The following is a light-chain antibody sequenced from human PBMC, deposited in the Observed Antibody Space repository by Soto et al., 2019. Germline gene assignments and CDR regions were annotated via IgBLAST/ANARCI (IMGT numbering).Light chain of an antibody. CDR2: DTD. CDR1: SSNIGKNY. J-gene: IGLJ2*01. Sequence: QSVLTQPPSVSAAPGQKVTISCSGSSSNIGKNYVSWYQQLPGTAPKLLIYDTDKRPSGILDRFSGSKSGTSATLGITGLQTGDEADYYCQSYDISLSGSVFGGGTQLTVL. CDR3: QSYDISLSGSV. V-gene: IGLV1-51*01.